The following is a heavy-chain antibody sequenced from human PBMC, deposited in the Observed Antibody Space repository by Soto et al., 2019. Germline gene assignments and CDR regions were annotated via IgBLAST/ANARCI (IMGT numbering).Heavy chain of an antibody. Sequence: QVQLVQSGAEVKKPGASVTVSCRSSGDTFTDYYIHWVRQAPGQGLEWMGWINPNSGVTKYAQKFQGGVSMTRDTSIRTVYMQLSRLRSDDTAVYYCARESGGATATLDYYDFYMDVWGTGTTVTVSS. CDR1: GDTFTDYY. V-gene: IGHV1-2*02. CDR3: ARESGGATATLDYYDFYMDV. CDR2: INPNSGVT. J-gene: IGHJ6*03. D-gene: IGHD5-12*01.